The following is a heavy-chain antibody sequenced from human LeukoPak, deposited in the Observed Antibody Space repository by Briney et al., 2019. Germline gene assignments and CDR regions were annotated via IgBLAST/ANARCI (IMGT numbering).Heavy chain of an antibody. Sequence: GGSLRLSCSASGFAFSSYWMHWVRQAPGKGLVWVSGTDADEGQTFYADSVRGRFTISRDNAKNTLYLQLNSLRAEDTAVYYCSGLGFGPDYWGQGTLVTVSS. J-gene: IGHJ4*02. CDR3: SGLGFGPDY. V-gene: IGHV3-74*01. CDR1: GFAFSSYW. D-gene: IGHD3-16*01. CDR2: TDADEGQT.